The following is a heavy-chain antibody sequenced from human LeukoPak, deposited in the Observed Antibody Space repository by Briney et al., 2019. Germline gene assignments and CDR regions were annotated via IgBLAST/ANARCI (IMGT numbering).Heavy chain of an antibody. CDR3: ARDREGYCSGGSCNYYFDY. V-gene: IGHV1-69*13. D-gene: IGHD2-15*01. CDR1: GGTFSSYA. J-gene: IGHJ4*02. CDR2: IIPIFGTA. Sequence: ASVKVSCKASGGTFSSYAISWVRQAPGQGLEWMGGIIPIFGTANYAQKFQGRVTITADESTSTAYMELSSLRFEDTAVYYCARDREGYCSGGSCNYYFDYWGQGTLVTVSS.